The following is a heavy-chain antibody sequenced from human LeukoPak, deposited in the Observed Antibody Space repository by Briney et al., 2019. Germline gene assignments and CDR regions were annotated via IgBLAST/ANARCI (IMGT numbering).Heavy chain of an antibody. J-gene: IGHJ5*02. CDR1: GFTFSRYW. Sequence: GGSLTHSCQATGFTFSRYWMHWVRQAPGKGLMWVSRINSDGSATTYADLVKGRFTISRDNAKNTVYPQMNNLRVDDTAIYYCERDYGAWGQGTLVTVS. D-gene: IGHD4/OR15-4a*01. V-gene: IGHV3-74*03. CDR3: ERDYGA. CDR2: INSDGSAT.